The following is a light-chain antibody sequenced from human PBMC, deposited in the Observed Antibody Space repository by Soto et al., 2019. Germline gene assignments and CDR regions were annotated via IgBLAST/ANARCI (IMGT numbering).Light chain of an antibody. V-gene: IGKV1-39*01. J-gene: IGKJ2*01. CDR2: AIS. CDR1: QTMSNF. CDR3: QQRYSTPYT. Sequence: DIQMTQSPSSLSASVGDRVTITCRASQTMSNFLHWYQQKPGNAPKVRIYAISNLKSAVPSRFSGSGSGTTFTLTISSLQPEDFATYYCQQRYSTPYTFGHGTKVEIK.